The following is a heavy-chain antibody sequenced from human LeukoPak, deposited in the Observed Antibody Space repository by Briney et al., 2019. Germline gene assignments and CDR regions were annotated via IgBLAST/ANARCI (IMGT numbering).Heavy chain of an antibody. J-gene: IGHJ3*02. Sequence: SETLSLTCTVSGGSISSYYWSWIRQPPGKGLEWIGYIYYSGSTNYNPSLKSRVTISVDTSKNQFSLKLSSVTAADTAVYYCARAVGDLDAFDIWGQGTMVTVSS. D-gene: IGHD4-17*01. CDR3: ARAVGDLDAFDI. CDR1: GGSISSYY. V-gene: IGHV4-59*01. CDR2: IYYSGST.